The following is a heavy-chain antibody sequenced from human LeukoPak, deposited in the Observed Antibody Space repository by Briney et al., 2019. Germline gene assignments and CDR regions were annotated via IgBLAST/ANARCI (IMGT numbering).Heavy chain of an antibody. CDR1: GGSIRSSYYY. CDR2: IYYSGST. CDR3: ARALGYSSGWLTVRYFDL. J-gene: IGHJ2*01. Sequence: SETLSLTCTVSGGSIRSSYYYWGWIRQPPGKGLEWIGSIYYSGSTNYNPSLKSRVTISVDTSKNQFSLKLSSVTAADTAVYYCARALGYSSGWLTVRYFDLWGRGTLVTVSS. D-gene: IGHD6-19*01. V-gene: IGHV4-39*07.